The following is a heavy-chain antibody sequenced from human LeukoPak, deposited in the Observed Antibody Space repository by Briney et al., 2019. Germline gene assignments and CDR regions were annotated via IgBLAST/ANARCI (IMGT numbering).Heavy chain of an antibody. D-gene: IGHD5-18*01. J-gene: IGHJ4*02. V-gene: IGHV3-30*18. CDR2: ISYDGSNK. CDR3: AKNRMIKYSYGLDY. Sequence: PGGSLRLSCAASGFTFSSYGMHWVRQAPGKGLEWVAVISYDGSNKYYADSVKGRFTISRDNSKNTLYLHMNSLRAEDTAVYYCAKNRMIKYSYGLDYWGQGTLVTVSP. CDR1: GFTFSSYG.